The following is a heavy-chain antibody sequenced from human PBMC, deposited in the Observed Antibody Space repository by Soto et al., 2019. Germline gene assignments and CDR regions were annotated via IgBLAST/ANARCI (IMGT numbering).Heavy chain of an antibody. CDR2: ISGSVGST. CDR1: EDTFNNHA. Sequence: GGSLRLSCVASEDTFNNHAMTWVRQAPGKGLEWVSTISGSVGSTYSADSVKGRFTISRDKSKNTLYLQMNSLRVEDTAIYYCAKLQQSNGMDVWGQGTKVTFSS. D-gene: IGHD2-8*01. CDR3: AKLQQSNGMDV. J-gene: IGHJ6*02. V-gene: IGHV3-23*01.